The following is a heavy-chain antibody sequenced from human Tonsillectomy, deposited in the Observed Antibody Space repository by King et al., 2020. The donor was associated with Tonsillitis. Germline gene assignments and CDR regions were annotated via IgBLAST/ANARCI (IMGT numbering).Heavy chain of an antibody. Sequence: QLQESGPGLVKPSGTLSLTCAVSGGSISSSNWWSWVRQPPGKGREWIGEIYHSGSTNYNPSLKSRATISVDKSKNQFSLKLSSVTPADTAVYYCARANWELHDWGQGTLVTVSS. CDR2: IYHSGST. D-gene: IGHD1-26*01. V-gene: IGHV4-4*02. J-gene: IGHJ4*02. CDR3: ARANWELHD. CDR1: GGSISSSNW.